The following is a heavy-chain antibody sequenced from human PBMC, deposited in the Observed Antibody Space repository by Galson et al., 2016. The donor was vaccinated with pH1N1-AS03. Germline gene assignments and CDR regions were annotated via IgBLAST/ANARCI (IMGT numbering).Heavy chain of an antibody. J-gene: IGHJ5*02. Sequence: TLSLTCTVSGVSITSYYLNWIRQPPGRALQWIGYVYYRGNTNYNPSLKSRVTMSVDTSQNQFFLNLKSVTAADTAVYYCVRLGTPTDWGDLWGPGIPVTVSS. D-gene: IGHD1-26*01. CDR2: VYYRGNT. CDR3: VRLGTPTDWGDL. V-gene: IGHV4-59*08. CDR1: GVSITSYY.